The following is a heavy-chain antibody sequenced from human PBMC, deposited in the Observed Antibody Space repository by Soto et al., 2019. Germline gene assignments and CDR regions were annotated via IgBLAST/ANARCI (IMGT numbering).Heavy chain of an antibody. CDR3: VEGWNDF. V-gene: IGHV3-15*01. CDR1: GFMFSSAW. D-gene: IGHD1-1*01. J-gene: IGHJ4*02. CDR2: IKSKNDGGAA. Sequence: EVQVVESGGDLVEPGGSLRLSCVTSGFMFSSAWMSWVRQGPGKGLEWVARIKSKNDGGAADYAAPVNGRFSISRDDSKRTVYLQMNSLRAEDTALYYCVEGWNDFWGPGPLVTVSS.